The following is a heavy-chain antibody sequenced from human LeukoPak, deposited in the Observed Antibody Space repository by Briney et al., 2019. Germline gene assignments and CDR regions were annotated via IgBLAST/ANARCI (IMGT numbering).Heavy chain of an antibody. V-gene: IGHV4-59*01. Sequence: SETLSLTCTVSGGSISSYYWSWIRQFPGKGLEWIGYIYYSGSTHYNPSLKSRGTISVDTYKNQFSLKLSSVTAAAPAVYYCARDRVHKDLGPFDYWGQGPLVTVSS. CDR1: GGSISSYY. D-gene: IGHD7-27*01. CDR3: ARDRVHKDLGPFDY. CDR2: IYYSGST. J-gene: IGHJ4*02.